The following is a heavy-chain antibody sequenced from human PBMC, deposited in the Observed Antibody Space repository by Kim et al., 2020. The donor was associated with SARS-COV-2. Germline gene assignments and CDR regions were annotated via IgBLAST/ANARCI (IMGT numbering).Heavy chain of an antibody. V-gene: IGHV3-74*01. CDR1: GFTFSSYC. CDR2: IYSDGSTK. D-gene: IGHD6-25*01. Sequence: GGSLRLSCAASGFTFSSYCMNWVRQAPGKGLEWVSVIYSDGSTKYYADSVKGRFTISRDNSKNTLYLQMNSLRAEDTAVYYCARLRTGYGWNGFVYCCQG. J-gene: IGHJ4*02. CDR3: ARLRTGYGWNGFVY.